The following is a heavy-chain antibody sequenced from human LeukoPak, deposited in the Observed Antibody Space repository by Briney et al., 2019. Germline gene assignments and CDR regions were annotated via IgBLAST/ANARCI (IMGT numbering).Heavy chain of an antibody. V-gene: IGHV4-59*05. Sequence: PSETLSLTCTVSGGSISSYYWSWIRQPPGKGLEWIGSIYYSGSTYYNPSLKSRVTISVDTSKNQFSLKLSSVTAADTAVYCCARRGYDSSGYYRNYWGQGTLVTVSS. CDR3: ARRGYDSSGYYRNY. CDR1: GGSISSYY. CDR2: IYYSGST. D-gene: IGHD3-22*01. J-gene: IGHJ4*02.